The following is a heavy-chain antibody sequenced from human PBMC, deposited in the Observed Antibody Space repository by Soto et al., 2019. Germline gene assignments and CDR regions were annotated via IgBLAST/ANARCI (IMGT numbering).Heavy chain of an antibody. CDR1: GFSLSTSGVG. CDR2: IYWDDDK. J-gene: IGHJ4*02. V-gene: IGHV2-5*02. Sequence: QITLKESGPPLVKPTQTLTLTCTFSGFSLSTSGVGVGWIRQPPGKALEWLALIYWDDDKRYSPSLKSRLTITKDTSKNQVVLTMTNMDPVDTATYYCAHRWGPRTQSGDYYFDYWGQGTLVTVSS. D-gene: IGHD4-17*01. CDR3: AHRWGPRTQSGDYYFDY.